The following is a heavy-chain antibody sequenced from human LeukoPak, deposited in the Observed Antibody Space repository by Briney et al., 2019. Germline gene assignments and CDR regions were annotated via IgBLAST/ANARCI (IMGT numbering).Heavy chain of an antibody. V-gene: IGHV5-51*01. CDR1: GYTFTTYW. CDR3: ARPSSLYGGTSEDY. D-gene: IGHD4-23*01. Sequence: NPGESLKISCKGSGYTFTTYWIVWVRQMPGKGLEWMGAIYPGDSDTRYSPSLDGQVTISADKSVSTTYLQWSSLQASDTAMYYCARPSSLYGGTSEDYWGQGTLVTVSS. CDR2: IYPGDSDT. J-gene: IGHJ4*02.